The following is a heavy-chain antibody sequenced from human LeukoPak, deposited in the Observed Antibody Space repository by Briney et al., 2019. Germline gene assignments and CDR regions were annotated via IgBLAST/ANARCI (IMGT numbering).Heavy chain of an antibody. CDR1: GFSFRTYS. J-gene: IGHJ4*02. V-gene: IGHV3-48*01. Sequence: GGSLRLSCAASGFSFRTYSMNWVRQAPGKGLEWVSYISSSSSPIYYADSVKGRFTISRDNAKNSLYLQMDSLRAEDTAVYYLARELGYSYGVYFDYWGQGTLVTVSS. CDR3: ARELGYSYGVYFDY. CDR2: ISSSSSPI. D-gene: IGHD5-18*01.